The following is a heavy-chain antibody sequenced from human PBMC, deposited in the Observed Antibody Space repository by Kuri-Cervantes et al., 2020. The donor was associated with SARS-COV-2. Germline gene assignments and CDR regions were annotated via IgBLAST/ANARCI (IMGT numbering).Heavy chain of an antibody. V-gene: IGHV1-46*01. Sequence: ASVKVSCKASGGTFSSYAISWVRQAPGQGLEWMGIINPSGGSTSYAQKFQGRVTMTRDTSTSTVYMELSSLRSEDTAVYYCARAPLYYDILTGYYENFDYWGQGTLVTVSS. J-gene: IGHJ4*02. CDR2: INPSGGST. CDR3: ARAPLYYDILTGYYENFDY. D-gene: IGHD3-9*01. CDR1: GGTFSSYA.